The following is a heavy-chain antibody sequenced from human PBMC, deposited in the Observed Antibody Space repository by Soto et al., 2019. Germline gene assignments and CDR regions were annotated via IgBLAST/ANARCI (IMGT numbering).Heavy chain of an antibody. D-gene: IGHD3-10*01. V-gene: IGHV3-23*01. CDR2: LTGSGGST. CDR1: GFTFSNYD. CDR3: ARGFSAGKGSPPDY. J-gene: IGHJ4*02. Sequence: EVRMLESGGGLVQPGGSLRLSCAASGFTFSNYDMTWVRQAPGTGRAWVSGLTGSGGSTSSADSVKGRFAISRDNSKDTLDLQMNSLRDGDTSVYYCARGFSAGKGSPPDYWGQGTLVTVSS.